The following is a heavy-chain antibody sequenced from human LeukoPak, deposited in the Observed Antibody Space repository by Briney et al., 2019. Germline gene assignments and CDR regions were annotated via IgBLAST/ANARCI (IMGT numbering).Heavy chain of an antibody. J-gene: IGHJ4*02. CDR1: GFTFSTYA. CDR3: ARDVNGGGWALNY. CDR2: IYSGGST. V-gene: IGHV3-53*01. D-gene: IGHD6-19*01. Sequence: GGSLRLSCAASGFTFSTYAMSWVRQAPGKGLEWVSVIYSGGSTYYADSVKGRFTISRDDSKNTLYLQMNSLRAEDTAVYYCARDVNGGGWALNYWGQGTLVTVSS.